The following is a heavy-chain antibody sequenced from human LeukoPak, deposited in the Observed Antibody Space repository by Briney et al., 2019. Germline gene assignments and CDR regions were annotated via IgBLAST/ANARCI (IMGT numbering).Heavy chain of an antibody. V-gene: IGHV3-74*01. CDR3: ARGSSGWAYFDY. CDR2: INSDGNST. J-gene: IGHJ4*02. D-gene: IGHD6-19*01. Sequence: PGGSLRLSCAASGFTFSSYWMHWVRQAPGKGLVWVSRINSDGNSTSYADSVKGRFTISRDSAKNTLFLQMDSLRAEDTAVYYCARGSSGWAYFDYWGQGTLVTVSS. CDR1: GFTFSSYW.